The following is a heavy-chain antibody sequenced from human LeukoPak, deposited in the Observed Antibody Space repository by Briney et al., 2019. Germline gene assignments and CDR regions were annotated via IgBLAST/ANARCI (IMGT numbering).Heavy chain of an antibody. CDR2: IYYSGST. D-gene: IGHD4-17*01. CDR1: GGSISSYY. J-gene: IGHJ3*02. Sequence: PSETLSLTCTVSGGSISSYYWSCIRQPPGKGLEWSGYIYYSGSTNYNPSLKSRVTISVDTSKNQSSLKLSSVTAADTAVYYCTTGNAFDIWGQGTMVTVSS. V-gene: IGHV4-59*13. CDR3: TTGNAFDI.